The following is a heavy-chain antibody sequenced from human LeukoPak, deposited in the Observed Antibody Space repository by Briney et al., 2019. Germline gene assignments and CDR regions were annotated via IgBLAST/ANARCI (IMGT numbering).Heavy chain of an antibody. D-gene: IGHD1-26*01. J-gene: IGHJ4*02. Sequence: SETLSLTCTVSGGSINSYYWGWIRQPAGKGLEWIGRIYTTGSTYYNPSLKSRVTISVDTSKNQFSLKLTSVTAADTAMYYCARAGYTISYYSLDYWGQGTLVTVSS. CDR1: GGSINSYY. CDR2: IYTTGST. V-gene: IGHV4-4*07. CDR3: ARAGYTISYYSLDY.